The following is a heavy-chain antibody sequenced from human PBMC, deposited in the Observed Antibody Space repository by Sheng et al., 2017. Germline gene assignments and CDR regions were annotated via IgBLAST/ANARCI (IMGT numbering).Heavy chain of an antibody. CDR3: ALTGYSSGWPYYYGMDV. D-gene: IGHD6-19*01. CDR1: GYTFTSYY. CDR2: INPSGGST. Sequence: QVQLVQSGAEVKKPGASVKVSCKASGYTFTSYYMHWVRQAPGQGLEWMGIINPSGGSTSYAQKFQGRVTMTRDTSTSTVYMELSSLRSEDTAVYYCALTGYSSGWPYYYGMDVWGQGTTVTV. V-gene: IGHV1-46*01. J-gene: IGHJ6*02.